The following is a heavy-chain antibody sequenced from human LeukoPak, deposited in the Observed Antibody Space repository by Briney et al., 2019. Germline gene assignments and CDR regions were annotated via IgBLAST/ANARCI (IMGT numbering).Heavy chain of an antibody. CDR3: ARESITIFLFDP. CDR2: IIPILGIA. J-gene: IGHJ5*02. Sequence: ASVKVSCKASGGTFSSYALSWVRQAPGQGLKWMGRIIPILGIANYAQKLQGRVTITADKSTSTAYMELSSLRSEDTAVYYCARESITIFLFDPWGQGTLVTVSS. D-gene: IGHD3-3*01. V-gene: IGHV1-69*04. CDR1: GGTFSSYA.